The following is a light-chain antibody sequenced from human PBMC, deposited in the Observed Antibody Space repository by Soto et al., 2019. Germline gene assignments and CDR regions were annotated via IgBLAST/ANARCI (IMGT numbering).Light chain of an antibody. CDR3: SSFTTGSTLVV. V-gene: IGLV2-14*01. J-gene: IGLJ2*01. Sequence: QSVLTQPASMSRSPGQSITISCTGTSSDVGGYNFVSWYQQHPGKAPKLMIYDVSNRPSDVSNRFSGSKSGNTALLIISGLQAEDEADYYCSSFTTGSTLVVFGGGTKLTVL. CDR2: DVS. CDR1: SSDVGGYNF.